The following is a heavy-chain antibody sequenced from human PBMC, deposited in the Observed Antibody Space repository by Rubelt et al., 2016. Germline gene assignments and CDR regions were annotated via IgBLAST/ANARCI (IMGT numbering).Heavy chain of an antibody. V-gene: IGHV3-23*04. Sequence: EVQLEESGGVLVQPGGSLRLSCAASGFTFSNYAMTWIRQAPGKGLEWVSGISGSGGSTYYADSVRGRFTISRDNSKNTRFLQMNSLRADDTAVYYCAKQAGGNSDYWGQGTLVTVSS. CDR2: ISGSGGST. CDR1: GFTFSNYA. CDR3: AKQAGGNSDY. D-gene: IGHD4-23*01. J-gene: IGHJ4*02.